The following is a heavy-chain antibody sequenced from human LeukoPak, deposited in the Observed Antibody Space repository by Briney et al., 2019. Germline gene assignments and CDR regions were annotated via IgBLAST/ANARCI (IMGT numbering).Heavy chain of an antibody. Sequence: PSETLSLTCAVSGGSIDVVNYYWSWFRQPPGKGLEWIGYIYHSGSTYYNLSLKNRITISIDTSKNQFSLQLTSVTAADTAVYYCARYNSGSYNNHDIWGQGTMVTVSS. CDR1: GGSIDVVNYY. J-gene: IGHJ3*02. D-gene: IGHD1-26*01. CDR2: IYHSGST. CDR3: ARYNSGSYNNHDI. V-gene: IGHV4-30-2*01.